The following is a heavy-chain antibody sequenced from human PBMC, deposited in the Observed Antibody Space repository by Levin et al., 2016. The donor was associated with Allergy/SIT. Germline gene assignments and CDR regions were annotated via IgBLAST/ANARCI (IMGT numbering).Heavy chain of an antibody. J-gene: IGHJ3*02. CDR1: GSSFSSNNW. V-gene: IGHV4-28*01. CDR2: ILYGGTT. CDR3: ARNVGGRLFSSGYYYPPTDAFDI. D-gene: IGHD5-12*01. Sequence: SETLSLTCAVSGSSFSSNNWWGWIRQSPGRGLEWIGYILYGGTTYYNPSLKSRLTMSVDTAKNQFSLRLTSVTAVDTGVYYCARNVGGRLFSSGYYYPPTDAFDIWGQGAMVTVSS.